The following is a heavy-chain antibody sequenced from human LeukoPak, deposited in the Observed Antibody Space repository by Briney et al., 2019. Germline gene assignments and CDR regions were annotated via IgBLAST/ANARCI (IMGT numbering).Heavy chain of an antibody. V-gene: IGHV3-49*04. CDR1: GFTFGDYA. Sequence: GGSLRLSCTASGFTFGDYAMSWVRQAPVKGLEWVGFIRSKAYGGTTEYAASVKGRFTISRDDSKSIAYLQMNSLKTEDTAVYYCTRGARRVIDAFDIWGQGTMVTVSS. D-gene: IGHD3-22*01. CDR3: TRGARRVIDAFDI. J-gene: IGHJ3*02. CDR2: IRSKAYGGTT.